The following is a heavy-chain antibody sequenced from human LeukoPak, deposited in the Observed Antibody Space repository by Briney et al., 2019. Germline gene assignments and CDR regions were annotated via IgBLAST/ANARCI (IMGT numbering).Heavy chain of an antibody. CDR1: GGSISSYY. D-gene: IGHD2-2*01. Sequence: SETLSLTCTVSGGSISSYYWSWLRQPPGKGLEWIGYIYYTGSTEYHPSLKSRVTISLDTSKNQFSLKLTSVTAADTAVYYCARVYQSAEYYFDYWGQGNLVSVSS. V-gene: IGHV4-59*01. CDR2: IYYTGST. CDR3: ARVYQSAEYYFDY. J-gene: IGHJ4*02.